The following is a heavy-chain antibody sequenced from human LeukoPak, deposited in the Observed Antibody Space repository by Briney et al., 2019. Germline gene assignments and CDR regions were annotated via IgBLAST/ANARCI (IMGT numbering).Heavy chain of an antibody. D-gene: IGHD2-2*01. CDR3: ARAGEDIVVVPEWFDP. CDR1: GGTFSSYA. CDR2: IIPIFGIA. J-gene: IGHJ5*02. V-gene: IGHV1-69*04. Sequence: ASVKVSCKASGGTFSSYAISWVRQAPGQGLEWMGRIIPIFGIANYAQKFQGRVTITADKSTRTAYMELSSLRSEDTAVYYCARAGEDIVVVPEWFDPWGQGTLVTVSS.